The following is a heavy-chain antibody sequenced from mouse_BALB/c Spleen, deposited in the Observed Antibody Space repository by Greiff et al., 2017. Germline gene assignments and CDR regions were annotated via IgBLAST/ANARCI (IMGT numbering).Heavy chain of an antibody. D-gene: IGHD1-1*01. CDR1: GYTFTDYN. Sequence: VQLQQSGPELVKPGASVKIPCKASGYTFTDYNMDWVKQSHGKSLEWIGDINPNNGGTIYNQKFKGKATLTVDKSSSTAYMELRSLTSEDTAVYYCARRDYGSSYVLYFDYWGQGTTLTVSS. V-gene: IGHV1-18*01. CDR2: INPNNGGT. CDR3: ARRDYGSSYVLYFDY. J-gene: IGHJ2*01.